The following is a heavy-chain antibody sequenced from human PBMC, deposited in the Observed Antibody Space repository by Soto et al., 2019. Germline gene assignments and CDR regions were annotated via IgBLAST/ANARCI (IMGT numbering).Heavy chain of an antibody. CDR1: GYTFTSYD. V-gene: IGHV1-8*01. D-gene: IGHD2-2*01. CDR3: ARGVLPAASYYYGMDV. J-gene: IGHJ6*02. Sequence: QVQLVQSGAEVKMPGASVKVSCKASGYTFTSYDINWVRQASGQGLEWMGWLNPKNGNTGYPRNFQGRVTMTRNTSISTASMELSSLRSEDTAVYYCARGVLPAASYYYGMDVWGQGTTVTVSS. CDR2: LNPKNGNT.